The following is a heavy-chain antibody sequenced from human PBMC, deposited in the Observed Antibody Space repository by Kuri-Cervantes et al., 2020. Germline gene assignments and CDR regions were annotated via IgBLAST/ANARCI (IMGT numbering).Heavy chain of an antibody. D-gene: IGHD3-3*01. CDR2: SSFDRT. V-gene: IGHV3-30*12. J-gene: IGHJ4*02. CDR1: RIAFTYYG. CDR3: ATRNDDLWG. Sequence: GESLKISCAASRIAFTYYGIHWVRQAPGKGLEWVAVSSFDRTDSVKGRFTIFRDNSKNTLYLQMNSLRAEDTAVYYCATRNDDLWGWGQGTLVTVSS.